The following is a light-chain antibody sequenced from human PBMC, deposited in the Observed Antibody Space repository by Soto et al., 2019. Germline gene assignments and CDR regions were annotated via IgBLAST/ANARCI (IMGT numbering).Light chain of an antibody. V-gene: IGKV1-39*01. CDR1: QSISSY. CDR2: GAS. Sequence: DIPMTQSPSSLSASVGNRVIITCRASQSISSYLNWYQQKPGKAPKLLIYGASRLQSGVPSRFSGSGSGTDFTLTISTLQPEDFATYFCHQSYSTPYTFGQGTKLEIK. J-gene: IGKJ2*01. CDR3: HQSYSTPYT.